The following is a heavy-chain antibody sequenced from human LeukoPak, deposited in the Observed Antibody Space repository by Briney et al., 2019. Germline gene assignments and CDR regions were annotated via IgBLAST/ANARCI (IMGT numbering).Heavy chain of an antibody. CDR3: ARGGPSVWVDY. V-gene: IGHV4-59*01. D-gene: IGHD1-26*01. CDR2: IYYSGST. Sequence: PSETLSLTCTVSGGSISSYYWSWIRQPPGKGLEWIGYIYYSGSTNYNPSLKSRVTISVDTSRNQFSLKLSSVTAADTAVYYCARGGPSVWVDYWGQGTLVTVSS. CDR1: GGSISSYY. J-gene: IGHJ4*02.